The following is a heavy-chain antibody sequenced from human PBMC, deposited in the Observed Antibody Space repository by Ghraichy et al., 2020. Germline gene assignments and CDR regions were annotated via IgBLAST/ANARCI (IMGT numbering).Heavy chain of an antibody. V-gene: IGHV4-39*01. D-gene: IGHD2-21*02. Sequence: SETLSLTCTVSGGSISSSSYFWGWIRQPPGKGLEWIGSIYYYGNTYYNPSLKSRVTISVDTSKNQFSLKLSSVTAADTAGYYCARHENIVVVTAARAFDIWGQGTMVTVSS. J-gene: IGHJ3*02. CDR1: GGSISSSSYF. CDR3: ARHENIVVVTAARAFDI. CDR2: IYYYGNT.